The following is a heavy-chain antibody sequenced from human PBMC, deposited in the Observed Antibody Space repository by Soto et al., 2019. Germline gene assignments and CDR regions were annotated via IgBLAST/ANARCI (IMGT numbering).Heavy chain of an antibody. J-gene: IGHJ5*02. V-gene: IGHV4-30-2*01. CDR1: GGSISSGGYS. CDR3: ARDERDYDSSGYYYWFDP. Sequence: SETLSLTCAVSGGSISSGGYSWSWIRQPPGKGLEWIGYIYHSGSTYYNPSLKSRVTISVDRSKNQFSPKLSSVTAADTAVYYCARDERDYDSSGYYYWFDPWGQGTLVTVSS. CDR2: IYHSGST. D-gene: IGHD3-22*01.